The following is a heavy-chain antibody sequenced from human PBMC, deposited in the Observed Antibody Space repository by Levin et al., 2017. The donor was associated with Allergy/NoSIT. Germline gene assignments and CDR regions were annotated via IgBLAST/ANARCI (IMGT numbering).Heavy chain of an antibody. D-gene: IGHD5-24*01. CDR3: ARDERAPRRSYYGMDV. CDR2: IKQDGSEK. J-gene: IGHJ6*02. Sequence: GGSLRLSCAASGFTFSSYWMSWVRQAPGKGLEWVANIKQDGSEKYYVDSVKGRFTISRDNAKNSLYLQMNSLRAEDTAVYYCARDERAPRRSYYGMDVWGQGTTVTVSS. CDR1: GFTFSSYW. V-gene: IGHV3-7*01.